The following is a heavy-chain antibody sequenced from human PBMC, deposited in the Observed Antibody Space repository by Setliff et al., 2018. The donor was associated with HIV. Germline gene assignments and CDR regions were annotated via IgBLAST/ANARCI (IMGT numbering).Heavy chain of an antibody. V-gene: IGHV5-51*01. CDR3: ARVIKNFWSGYYFDF. CDR2: IYPGDSDT. Sequence: GESLKISCKGSGYIFTNYWIGWVRQMPGKGLESMGIIYPGDSDTRYSPSFQGQVTISADRSISTAYLQWSSLKASDTAIYFCARVIKNFWSGYYFDFWGQGTLVTSPQ. D-gene: IGHD3-3*01. J-gene: IGHJ4*02. CDR1: GYIFTNYW.